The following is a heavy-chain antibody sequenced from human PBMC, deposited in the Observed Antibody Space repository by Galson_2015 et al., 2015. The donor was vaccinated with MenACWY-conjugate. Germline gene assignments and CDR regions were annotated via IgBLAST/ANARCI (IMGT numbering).Heavy chain of an antibody. J-gene: IGHJ4*02. CDR2: ISSNGGST. Sequence: SLRLSCAASGFTFSSYAMHWVRQAPGKGLEYVSAISSNGGSTYYADSVKGRFTISRDNSKNTLYLQMSSLGAEDTAVYYCVKEGDYGDYLIPDYWGQGTLVTVSS. V-gene: IGHV3-64D*06. CDR3: VKEGDYGDYLIPDY. CDR1: GFTFSSYA. D-gene: IGHD4-17*01.